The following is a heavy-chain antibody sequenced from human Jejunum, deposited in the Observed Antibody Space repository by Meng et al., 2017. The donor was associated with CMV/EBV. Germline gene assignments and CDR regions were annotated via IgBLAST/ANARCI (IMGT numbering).Heavy chain of an antibody. CDR3: ARGLGYGNNINYFDS. CDR1: GGSVTAYY. V-gene: IGHV4-34*01. D-gene: IGHD5-24*01. J-gene: IGHJ4*02. Sequence: GGSVTAYYWSWIRQSPGKGLEWVGNINHSGSTNYNQSLKSRVLMSLDTSKNQFSLRLTSVTAADTALYYCARGLGYGNNINYFDSWGQGIGVTVSS. CDR2: INHSGST.